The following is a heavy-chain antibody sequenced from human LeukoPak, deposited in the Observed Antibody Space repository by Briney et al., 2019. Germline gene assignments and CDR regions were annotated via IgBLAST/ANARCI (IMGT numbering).Heavy chain of an antibody. CDR3: ARELVRGVDY. Sequence: ASVKVSCKASGYTFTSYDINWVRQATGQGLEWMGWMNPNSGNTGYAQKFQGRATMTRSTSISTAYMELSSLRSEDTAVYYCARELVRGVDYWGQGTLVTVSS. D-gene: IGHD3-10*01. CDR2: MNPNSGNT. J-gene: IGHJ4*02. V-gene: IGHV1-8*01. CDR1: GYTFTSYD.